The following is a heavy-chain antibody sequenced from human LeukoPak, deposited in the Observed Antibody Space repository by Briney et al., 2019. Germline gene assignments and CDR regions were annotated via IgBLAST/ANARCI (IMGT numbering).Heavy chain of an antibody. Sequence: PGGSLRLSCAASGFTFSSYSMNWVRQAPGKGLEWVSYISSSGSTIYYADSVKGRFTISRDNAKNSLYLQMNSLRAEDTAVYYCARDRRLWFGEKRDYYYYGMDVWGQGTTVTVSS. V-gene: IGHV3-48*04. D-gene: IGHD3-10*01. J-gene: IGHJ6*02. CDR3: ARDRRLWFGEKRDYYYYGMDV. CDR1: GFTFSSYS. CDR2: ISSSGSTI.